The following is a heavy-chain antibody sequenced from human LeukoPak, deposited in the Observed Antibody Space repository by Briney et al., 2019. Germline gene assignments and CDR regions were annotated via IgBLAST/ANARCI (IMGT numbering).Heavy chain of an antibody. J-gene: IGHJ3*02. V-gene: IGHV4-59*01. CDR2: IYYSGST. CDR3: ARASYDFWSGYYVPVNAFDI. CDR1: GGSFSGYY. D-gene: IGHD3-3*01. Sequence: SETLSLTCAVYGGSFSGYYWSWIRQPPGKGLEWIGYIYYSGSTNYNPSLKSRVTISVDTSKNQFSLKLSSVTAADTAVYYCARASYDFWSGYYVPVNAFDIWGQGTMVTVSS.